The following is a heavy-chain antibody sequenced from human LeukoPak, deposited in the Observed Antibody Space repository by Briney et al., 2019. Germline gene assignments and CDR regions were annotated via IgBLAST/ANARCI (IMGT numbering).Heavy chain of an antibody. CDR2: INPSGGST. Sequence: ASVKVSCKASGYTFTSYYMHWVRQAPGQGLEWMGIINPSGGSTSYAQKFQGRVTMTRDTSTSTVYMELSSLRSEDTAVYYCAREGSSGRYFTGKNAFDIWGQGTMVTVSS. J-gene: IGHJ3*02. V-gene: IGHV1-46*03. CDR3: AREGSSGRYFTGKNAFDI. CDR1: GYTFTSYY. D-gene: IGHD6-19*01.